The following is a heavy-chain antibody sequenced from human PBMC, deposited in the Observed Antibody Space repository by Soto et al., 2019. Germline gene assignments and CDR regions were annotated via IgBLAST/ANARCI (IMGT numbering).Heavy chain of an antibody. CDR3: ARGGRITMVRGVINRFDP. J-gene: IGHJ5*02. CDR2: IKQDGSEK. D-gene: IGHD3-10*01. V-gene: IGHV3-7*03. CDR1: GFTFSSYW. Sequence: LRLSCAASGFTFSSYWMSWVRQAPGKGLEWVANIKQDGSEKCYVDSVKGRFTISRDNAKNSLYLQMNSLRAEDTAVYYCARGGRITMVRGVINRFDPWGQGTLVTVSS.